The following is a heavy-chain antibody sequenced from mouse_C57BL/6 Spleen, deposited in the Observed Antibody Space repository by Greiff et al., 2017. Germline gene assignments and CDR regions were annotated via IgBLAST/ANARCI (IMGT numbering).Heavy chain of an antibody. CDR1: GYTFTSYW. J-gene: IGHJ2*01. CDR2: INPNNGGT. Sequence: VQLQQSGTELVKPGASVKLSCKASGYTFTSYWMHWVKQRPGQGLEWIGNINPNNGGTSYNQKFKGKATLTVDKSSSTAYMELRSLTSEDSAVYYCAREGYGDYFDYWGQGTTLTVSS. CDR3: AREGYGDYFDY. D-gene: IGHD3-1*01. V-gene: IGHV1-53*01.